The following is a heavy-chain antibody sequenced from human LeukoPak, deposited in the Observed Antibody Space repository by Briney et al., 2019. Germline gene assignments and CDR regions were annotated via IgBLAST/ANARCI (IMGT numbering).Heavy chain of an antibody. CDR3: ARGGRCSSTSCSAGDP. Sequence: GGSLRLSCAASGFIFSSYGMHWVRQAPGKGLEWVAFIRYDGSKKYYADSVKGRFTISRDNAKNSLYLQMNSLRAEDTAVYYCARGGRCSSTSCSAGDPWGQGTLVTVSS. J-gene: IGHJ5*02. D-gene: IGHD2-2*01. V-gene: IGHV3-30*02. CDR1: GFIFSSYG. CDR2: IRYDGSKK.